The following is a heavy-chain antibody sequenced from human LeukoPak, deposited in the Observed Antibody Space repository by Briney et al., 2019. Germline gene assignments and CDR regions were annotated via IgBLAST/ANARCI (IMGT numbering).Heavy chain of an antibody. V-gene: IGHV3-23*01. D-gene: IGHD6-25*01. CDR3: AKLPRGYVHSVGDYMDV. CDR2: ISGSGGST. CDR1: GFTLSSYA. J-gene: IGHJ6*03. Sequence: GGSLRLSCVASGFTLSSYAMSWVRQAPGKGLEWVSAISGSGGSTYYGDSVKGRFTISRDNSKNTPYLQMNSLRAEDTAVYYCAKLPRGYVHSVGDYMDVWGKGTTVTVSS.